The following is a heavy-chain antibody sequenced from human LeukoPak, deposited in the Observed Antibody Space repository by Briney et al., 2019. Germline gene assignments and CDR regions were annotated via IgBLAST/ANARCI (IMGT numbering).Heavy chain of an antibody. CDR3: ARDWGSSSWYYFDY. D-gene: IGHD6-13*01. Sequence: GGSLRLSCAASGFTFSSYSMNWVRQAPGKGLEWVSSISSSSSYIYYADSVKGRFTISRDNAKNSLYLRMNSLRAEDTAVYYCARDWGSSSWYYFDYWGQGTLVTVSS. CDR2: ISSSSSYI. V-gene: IGHV3-21*01. CDR1: GFTFSSYS. J-gene: IGHJ4*02.